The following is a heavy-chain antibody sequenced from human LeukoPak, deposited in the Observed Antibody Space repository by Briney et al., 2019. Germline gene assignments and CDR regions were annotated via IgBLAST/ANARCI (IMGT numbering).Heavy chain of an antibody. D-gene: IGHD3-22*01. CDR2: IYSGGST. V-gene: IGHV3-66*01. CDR3: ARDRITMIVS. Sequence: GGSLRLSCAASGFTVSSNYMSWVRQAPGKGLEWVSVIYSGGSTYYADSVKGRFTISRDNAKNSLYLQMNSLRAEDTAVYYCARDRITMIVSWGQGTLVTVSS. CDR1: GFTVSSNY. J-gene: IGHJ5*02.